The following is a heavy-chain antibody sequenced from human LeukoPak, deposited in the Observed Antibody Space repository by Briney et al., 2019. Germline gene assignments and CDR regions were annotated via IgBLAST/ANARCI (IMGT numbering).Heavy chain of an antibody. Sequence: PGGSLRLSCAASGFTFSTYSMNWVRQAPGKGLEWVSVIYSGGSTYYADSVKGRFTNSRDNSKNTLYLQMNSLRAEDTAVYYCARGPMVRTNLFDYWGQGTLVTVSS. CDR1: GFTFSTYS. CDR2: IYSGGST. J-gene: IGHJ4*02. CDR3: ARGPMVRTNLFDY. V-gene: IGHV3-66*01. D-gene: IGHD3-10*01.